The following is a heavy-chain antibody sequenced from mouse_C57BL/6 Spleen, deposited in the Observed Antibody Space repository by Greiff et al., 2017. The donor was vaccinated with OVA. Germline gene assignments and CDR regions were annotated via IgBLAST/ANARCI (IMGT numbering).Heavy chain of an antibody. CDR1: GYTFTSYT. V-gene: IGHV1-4*01. Sequence: QVQLQQSGAELARPGASVKMSCKASGYTFTSYTMHWVKQRPGQGLEWIGYINPSSGYTKYNQKFKDKATLTADKSSSTAYMQLSSLTSEDSAVYYCARCYYGSSYWYFDVWGTGTTVTVSS. J-gene: IGHJ1*03. CDR2: INPSSGYT. CDR3: ARCYYGSSYWYFDV. D-gene: IGHD1-1*01.